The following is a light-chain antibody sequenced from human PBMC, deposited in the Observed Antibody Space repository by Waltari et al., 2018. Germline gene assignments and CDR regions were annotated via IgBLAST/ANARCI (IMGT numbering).Light chain of an antibody. CDR1: SSDIGGYNY. Sequence: QSALTQPPSASGSPGQSVTISCTGTSSDIGGYNYVSWYQQHPGKAPKLMIYEVNKRPSGVPDRFAGFKSVNTASLTVSGLQAEDEADYYCASYAGTSKLVFGGVTKLTVV. CDR3: ASYAGTSKLV. J-gene: IGLJ2*01. CDR2: EVN. V-gene: IGLV2-8*01.